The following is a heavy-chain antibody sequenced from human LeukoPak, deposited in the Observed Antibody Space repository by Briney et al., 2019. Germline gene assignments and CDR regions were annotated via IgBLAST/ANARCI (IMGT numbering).Heavy chain of an antibody. CDR3: PTSFTDV. D-gene: IGHD3-3*01. CDR1: GFTFSSYT. J-gene: IGHJ6*01. V-gene: IGHV3-21*01. Sequence: GGSLRLSCAASGFTFSSYTMNWVRQAPGKGLEWVSSSRSSTSDILYADSVRGRFTIARDNSKNSLYLQMNSLRAEDTGSASAPTSFTDV. CDR2: SRSSTSDI.